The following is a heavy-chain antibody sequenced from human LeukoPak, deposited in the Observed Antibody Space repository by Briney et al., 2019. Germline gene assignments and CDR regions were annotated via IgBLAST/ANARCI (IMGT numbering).Heavy chain of an antibody. CDR3: ARGWGTVTTVIYFDY. Sequence: SETLSLTCAVYGGSFSGYYWSWIRQPPGKGLEWIGEINHSGSTNYNPSLKSRVTISVDTSKNQFSLKLSSVTAADTAVYYYARGWGTVTTVIYFDYWGQGTLVTVSS. CDR1: GGSFSGYY. D-gene: IGHD4-17*01. V-gene: IGHV4-34*01. J-gene: IGHJ4*02. CDR2: INHSGST.